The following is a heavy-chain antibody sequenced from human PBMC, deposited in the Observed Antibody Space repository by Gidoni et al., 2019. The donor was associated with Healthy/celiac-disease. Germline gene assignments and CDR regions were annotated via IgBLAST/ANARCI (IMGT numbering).Heavy chain of an antibody. V-gene: IGHV4-61*02. CDR2: IYTSGST. CDR1: GGSISSGSYY. Sequence: QVQLQESGPGLVKPSQTLSLTCTVSGGSISSGSYYWSWIRQPAGKGLEWIGRIYTSGSTNYNPSLKSRVTISVDTSKNQFSLKLSSVTAADTAVYYCARDGRYFDWLAPIDPWGQGTLVTVSS. CDR3: ARDGRYFDWLAPIDP. J-gene: IGHJ5*02. D-gene: IGHD3-9*01.